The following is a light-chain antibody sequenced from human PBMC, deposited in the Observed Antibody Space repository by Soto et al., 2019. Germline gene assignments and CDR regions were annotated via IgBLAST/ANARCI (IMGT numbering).Light chain of an antibody. CDR2: EDS. CDR3: SSYAGSFSLI. CDR1: HSDVGSYNL. J-gene: IGLJ2*01. V-gene: IGLV2-23*01. Sequence: QSALTQPASVSGSPGQSITISCTGTHSDVGSYNLVSWYQQHPGKAPKLIIYEDSKRPSGVSNRFSGYKSGYTASLTISGLEAEDEDDYYCSSYAGSFSLIFGGGTKLTVL.